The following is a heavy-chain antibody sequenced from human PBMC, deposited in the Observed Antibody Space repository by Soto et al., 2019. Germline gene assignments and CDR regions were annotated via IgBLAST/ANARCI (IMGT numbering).Heavy chain of an antibody. CDR3: ARTFYDILSGYSYYYGMDV. CDR2: INQGGSEK. V-gene: IGHV3-7*04. J-gene: IGHJ6*02. CDR1: GFSFSSYW. D-gene: IGHD3-9*01. Sequence: GGSLRLSCAASGFSFSSYWMSWVRQAPGKGLEWVANINQGGSEKYYVDSVKGRFTTSRDNAKDSLYLQMNSLRAEDTAVYYCARTFYDILSGYSYYYGMDVWGQGITVTVSS.